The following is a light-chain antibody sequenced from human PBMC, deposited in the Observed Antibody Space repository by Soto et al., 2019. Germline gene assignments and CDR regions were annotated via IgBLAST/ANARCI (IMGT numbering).Light chain of an antibody. CDR3: QLYDSSSYT. J-gene: IGKJ2*01. Sequence: EIVLTQSPGTLSLSPGERATLSCRASQSITSSYLTWYQQKPGQAPRLLIYGASRRATDIPDRFSGSGSGTDFTLTISRLAPEDFAVYYCQLYDSSSYTFGQGTKLEIK. CDR1: QSITSSY. CDR2: GAS. V-gene: IGKV3-20*01.